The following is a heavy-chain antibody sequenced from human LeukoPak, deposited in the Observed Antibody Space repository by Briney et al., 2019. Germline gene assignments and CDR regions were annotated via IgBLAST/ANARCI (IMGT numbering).Heavy chain of an antibody. CDR3: ARGPDSGSYYAWFDP. Sequence: SETLSLTCAVYGGSSSGYYWSWIRQPPGKGLEWIGEINHSGSTNYNPSLMSRVTISVDTSKNQFSLRLSSVPAADTAVYYCARGPDSGSYYAWFDPWGQGTLVTVSS. D-gene: IGHD1-26*01. CDR1: GGSSSGYY. V-gene: IGHV4-34*01. J-gene: IGHJ5*02. CDR2: INHSGST.